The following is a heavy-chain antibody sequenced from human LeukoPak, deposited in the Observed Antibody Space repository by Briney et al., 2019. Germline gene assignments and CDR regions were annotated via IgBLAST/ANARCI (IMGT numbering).Heavy chain of an antibody. CDR1: GASYSAYY. CDR2: IDHRGTA. V-gene: IGHV4-34*01. D-gene: IGHD3-3*01. J-gene: IGHJ4*02. Sequence: SETLSLTCAVYGASYSAYYWSWIRQPPGKGLEWIGDIDHRGTATYNPSLKSRPTISADASKNQFSLKLNSVTDADTAVYYCAVGITILGVAASFDSWGQGNLVIVSS. CDR3: AVGITILGVAASFDS.